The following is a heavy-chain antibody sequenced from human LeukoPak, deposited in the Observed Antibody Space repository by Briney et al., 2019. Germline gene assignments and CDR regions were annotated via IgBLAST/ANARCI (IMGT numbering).Heavy chain of an antibody. V-gene: IGHV1-8*01. CDR1: GYTFTSYD. D-gene: IGHD6-19*01. CDR2: MNPNSGNT. CDR3: ARRRQWLEHPNWFDP. Sequence: ASVKVSCKASGYTFTSYDIDWVRQATGQGLEWMGGMNPNSGNTGYAQKFQGRVTMTRNTSISTAYMELSSLRSEDTAVYYCARRRQWLEHPNWFDPWGQGTLVTVSS. J-gene: IGHJ5*02.